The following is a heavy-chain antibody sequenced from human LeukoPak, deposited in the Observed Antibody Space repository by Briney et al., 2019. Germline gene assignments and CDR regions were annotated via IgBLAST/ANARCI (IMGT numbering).Heavy chain of an antibody. D-gene: IGHD6-6*01. Sequence: GESLKISCKGSGYSFTSYWIGWVRQMPGKGLEWMGIIYPGDSDTRYSPSFQGQVTISADKSISTAYLQWSSLKASDTAMYYCARTKIEYSSSSGADYWGQGTLVTVSS. CDR2: IYPGDSDT. CDR3: ARTKIEYSSSSGADY. J-gene: IGHJ4*02. V-gene: IGHV5-51*01. CDR1: GYSFTSYW.